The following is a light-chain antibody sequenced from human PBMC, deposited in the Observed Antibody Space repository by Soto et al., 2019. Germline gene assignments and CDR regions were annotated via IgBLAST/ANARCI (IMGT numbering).Light chain of an antibody. CDR2: EVS. V-gene: IGLV2-14*01. CDR3: SSHTTSNTRV. J-gene: IGLJ1*01. Sequence: QSVLNQPASVSGSPGRSITISCTRTSSDVGAYNYVSWYQQHPGKAPKLIIYEVSNRPSGVSWRFSGSKSGNTASLTISGLQSEDEADYYCSSHTTSNTRVFGTGTKVTV. CDR1: SSDVGAYNY.